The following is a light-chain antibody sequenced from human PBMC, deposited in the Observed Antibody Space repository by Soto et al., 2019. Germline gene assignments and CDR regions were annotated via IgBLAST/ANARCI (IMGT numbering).Light chain of an antibody. CDR2: GAS. CDR1: QSVXNY. J-gene: IGKJ4*01. CDR3: QRYDRSPVT. Sequence: DIVLSQFPAALSLSPGESATLACRASQSVXNYFAWYEAKPGQAPRLPIXGASTRGPRIPHRCSGSGSGAEFTLSIDRLWCADFSHYYCQRYDRSPVTCGGGTTV. V-gene: IGKV3-15*01.